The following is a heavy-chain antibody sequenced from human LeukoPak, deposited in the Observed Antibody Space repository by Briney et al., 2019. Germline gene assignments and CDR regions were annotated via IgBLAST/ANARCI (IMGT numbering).Heavy chain of an antibody. CDR2: IIPIFGTA. J-gene: IGHJ3*02. CDR3: ARVGGDCSSTSCYRDAFDI. Sequence: GASVKVSCKASGYTFTSYAISWVRQAPGQGLEWMGGIIPIFGTANYAQKFQGRVTITTDESTSTAYMELSSLRSEDTAVYYCARVGGDCSSTSCYRDAFDIWGQGTMVTVSS. D-gene: IGHD2-2*02. CDR1: GYTFTSYA. V-gene: IGHV1-69*05.